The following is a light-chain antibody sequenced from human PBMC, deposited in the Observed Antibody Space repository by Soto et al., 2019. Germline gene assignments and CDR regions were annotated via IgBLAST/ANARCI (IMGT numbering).Light chain of an antibody. CDR3: QKCKVAPFT. V-gene: IGKV1-9*01. J-gene: IGKJ4*01. Sequence: DIQLTQSPSFLSASVGDRVTITCRASQGIGSYLAWYQQKPGKAPKLLIYAASSLQSGVPSRFSASGSGTDFTLTISSLQPEDVATYYCQKCKVAPFTFGGGTKVDIK. CDR1: QGIGSY. CDR2: AAS.